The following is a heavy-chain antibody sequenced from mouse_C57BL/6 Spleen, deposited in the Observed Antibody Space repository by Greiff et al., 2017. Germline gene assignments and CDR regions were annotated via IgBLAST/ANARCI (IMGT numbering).Heavy chain of an antibody. Sequence: VKLMESGAELARPGASVKLSCKASGYTFTSYGISWVKQRTGQGLEWIGEIYPRSGNTYYNEKFKGKATLTADKSSSTAYMELRSLTSEDSAVYFCARWDSNYLDYWGQGTTLTVSS. J-gene: IGHJ2*01. D-gene: IGHD2-5*01. CDR1: GYTFTSYG. CDR2: IYPRSGNT. CDR3: ARWDSNYLDY. V-gene: IGHV1-81*01.